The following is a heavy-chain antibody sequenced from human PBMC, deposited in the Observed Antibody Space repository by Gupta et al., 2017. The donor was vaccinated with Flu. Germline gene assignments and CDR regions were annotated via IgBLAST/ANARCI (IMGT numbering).Heavy chain of an antibody. D-gene: IGHD3-22*01. J-gene: IGHJ4*02. Sequence: EVLLLESGGGLVQPGGSLRLSCAASGFNFTNFAMSWVRQAPGKGRGWVSGITGSGRTTSYADSVKGRFTISRDNSEGTLYLQMNSLRADDSAIYYCAKDTALMIVAFFDYWGQGTLVTVSS. CDR2: ITGSGRTT. CDR3: AKDTALMIVAFFDY. V-gene: IGHV3-23*01. CDR1: GFNFTNFA.